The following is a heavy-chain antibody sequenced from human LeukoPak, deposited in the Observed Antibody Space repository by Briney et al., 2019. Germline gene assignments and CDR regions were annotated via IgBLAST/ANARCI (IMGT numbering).Heavy chain of an antibody. CDR1: GGSISSYY. Sequence: SETLPLTCTVSGGSISSYYWSWIRQPPGKGLEWIGYIYYSGSTNYNPSLKSRVTISVDTSKNQFSLKLSSVTAADTAVYYCARDYGAPYWYFDLWGRGTLVTVSS. D-gene: IGHD4-17*01. CDR3: ARDYGAPYWYFDL. V-gene: IGHV4-59*01. J-gene: IGHJ2*01. CDR2: IYYSGST.